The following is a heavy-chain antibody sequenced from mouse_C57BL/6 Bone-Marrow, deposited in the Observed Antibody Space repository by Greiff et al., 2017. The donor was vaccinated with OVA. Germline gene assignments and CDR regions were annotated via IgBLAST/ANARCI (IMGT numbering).Heavy chain of an antibody. CDR1: GYTFTSYW. J-gene: IGHJ1*03. D-gene: IGHD2-4*01. Sequence: QVQLQQSGAELVRPGSSVKLSCKASGYTFTSYWMDWVKQRPGQGLEWIGNIYPSDSETHYNQKFKDKATLTVDKSSSTAYMQLSSLTSEDSAVYYCAREGDYDKDWYFDVWGTGTTVTVSS. CDR3: AREGDYDKDWYFDV. V-gene: IGHV1-61*01. CDR2: IYPSDSET.